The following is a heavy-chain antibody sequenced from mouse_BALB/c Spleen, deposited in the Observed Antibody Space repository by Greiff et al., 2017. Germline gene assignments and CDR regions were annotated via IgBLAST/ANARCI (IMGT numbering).Heavy chain of an antibody. CDR2: IWAGGST. Sequence: VQGVESGPGLVAPSQSLSITCTVSGFSLTSYGVHWVRQPPGKGPEWLGVIWAGGSTNYNSALMSRLSISKDNSKSQVFLKMNSLQTDDTAMYYCACGLSRAMDYWGQGTSVTVSS. CDR3: ACGLSRAMDY. CDR1: GFSLTSYG. V-gene: IGHV2-9*02. J-gene: IGHJ4*01. D-gene: IGHD6-1*01.